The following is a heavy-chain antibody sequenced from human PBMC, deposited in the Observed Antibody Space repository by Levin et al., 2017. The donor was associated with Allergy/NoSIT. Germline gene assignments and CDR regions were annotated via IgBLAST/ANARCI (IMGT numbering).Heavy chain of an antibody. CDR1: GGSFSGYY. D-gene: IGHD6-19*01. CDR2: INHSGST. J-gene: IGHJ4*02. CDR3: ARAAVGQWYYFDY. Sequence: SETLSLTCAVYGGSFSGYYWSWIRQPPGKGLEWIGEINHSGSTNYNPSLKSRVTISVDTSKNQFSLKLSSVTAADTAVYYCARAAVGQWYYFDYWGQGTLVTVSS. V-gene: IGHV4-34*01.